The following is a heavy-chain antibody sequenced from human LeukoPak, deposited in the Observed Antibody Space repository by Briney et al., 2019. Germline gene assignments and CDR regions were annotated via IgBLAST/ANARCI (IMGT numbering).Heavy chain of an antibody. CDR3: ASPYYDSSGYYPLVGY. D-gene: IGHD3-22*01. Sequence: PGGSLRLSCAASGFTFSSYAMHWVRQAPGKGLEWVAVISYDGSNKYYADSVKGRFTISRDNSKNTLYLQMNSLRAEDTAVYYCASPYYDSSGYYPLVGYWGQGTLVTVSS. CDR1: GFTFSSYA. CDR2: ISYDGSNK. V-gene: IGHV3-30-3*01. J-gene: IGHJ4*02.